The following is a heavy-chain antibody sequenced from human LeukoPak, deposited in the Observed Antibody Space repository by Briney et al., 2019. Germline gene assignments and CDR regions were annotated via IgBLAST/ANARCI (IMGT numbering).Heavy chain of an antibody. CDR3: ARGHLFDGDY. V-gene: IGHV4-61*02. CDR1: GGSISSGSYY. D-gene: IGHD5-24*01. Sequence: SQTLSLTCTVSGGSISSGSYYWSWIRQPAGKGLEWIGRIYTSGSTNYNPSLKSRVPISVDTSKNQFSLKLSSVTAADTAVYYCARGHLFDGDYWGQGTLVTVSS. J-gene: IGHJ4*02. CDR2: IYTSGST.